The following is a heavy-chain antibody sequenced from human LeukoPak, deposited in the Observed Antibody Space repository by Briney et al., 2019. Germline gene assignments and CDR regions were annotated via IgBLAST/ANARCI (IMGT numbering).Heavy chain of an antibody. V-gene: IGHV3-21*01. CDR1: GFTFSSYS. D-gene: IGHD3-22*01. CDR3: ARAGVNYDSSGYFPDDAFDI. CDR2: ISSRSNYI. J-gene: IGHJ3*02. Sequence: GGSLRLSCAASGFTFSSYSMKWVRQAPGKGLEWVSSISSRSNYIYYADSVKGRCTISRDNAKNSLYLQMHSLRAEETSVYYCARAGVNYDSSGYFPDDAFDIWGQGTMVTVSS.